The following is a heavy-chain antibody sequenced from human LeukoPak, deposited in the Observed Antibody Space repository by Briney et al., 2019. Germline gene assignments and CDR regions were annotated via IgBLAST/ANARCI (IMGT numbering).Heavy chain of an antibody. D-gene: IGHD2-8*01. CDR2: FDPDDGRT. J-gene: IGHJ5*02. CDR3: ATVAYCPNGVCPNGFDP. V-gene: IGHV1-24*01. Sequence: ASVKVSCKASGYTLSRLSIHWVRQAPGKGLEWMGGFDPDDGRTIYAQKFQGRVTMTEDTSTGTAYMELSSLRSEDTAVYYCATVAYCPNGVCPNGFDPWGQGTLVTVSS. CDR1: GYTLSRLS.